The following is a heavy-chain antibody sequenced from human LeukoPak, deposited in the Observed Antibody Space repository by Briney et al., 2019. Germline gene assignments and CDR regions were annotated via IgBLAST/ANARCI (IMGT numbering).Heavy chain of an antibody. D-gene: IGHD3-3*01. CDR1: GYTFTGYY. CDR2: INPNSDGT. V-gene: IGHV1-2*02. J-gene: IGHJ5*02. CDR3: ATTGVDGWFDP. Sequence: ASVKVSCKDSGYTFTGYYMHWVRQAPGQGLEWMGWINPNSDGTNYAQRFQGRVTMTRDTSTNTAYMVLNRLRSDDTAVYYCATTGVDGWFDPWGQGTLVTVSS.